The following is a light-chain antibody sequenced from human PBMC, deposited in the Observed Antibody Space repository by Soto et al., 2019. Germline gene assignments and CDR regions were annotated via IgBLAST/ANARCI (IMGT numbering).Light chain of an antibody. Sequence: EIVMTQSPATLSVSPGERATLSCRASQSIDNFVWYQQKPGQAPRLLIYSISTRANGIPARFSGSGSGTEFTLTISSLQSGDFAVYYCQQCSSWPYTFGQGTKLEIK. J-gene: IGKJ2*01. CDR3: QQCSSWPYT. CDR1: QSIDN. CDR2: SIS. V-gene: IGKV3-15*01.